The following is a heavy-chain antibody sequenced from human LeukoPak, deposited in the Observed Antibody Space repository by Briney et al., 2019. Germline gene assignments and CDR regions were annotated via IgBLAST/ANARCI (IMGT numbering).Heavy chain of an antibody. V-gene: IGHV4-34*01. J-gene: IGHJ4*02. CDR1: GGSFSGYY. CDR3: ARGYSSSWYLAD. D-gene: IGHD6-13*01. Sequence: PSETLSLTCAVYGGSFSGYYWSWIRQPPGKGLEWIGEINHSGSTNYNPSLKSRVTISVDTSKNQFSLKLSSVTAADTAVYYCARGYSSSWYLADWGQGTLVTVSS. CDR2: INHSGST.